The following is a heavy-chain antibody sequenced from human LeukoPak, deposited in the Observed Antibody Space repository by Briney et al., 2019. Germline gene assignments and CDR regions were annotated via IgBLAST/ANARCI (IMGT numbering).Heavy chain of an antibody. CDR2: INHSGST. Sequence: SETLSLTCAVYGGSFSGYYWSWIRQPPGKGLEWIGEINHSGSTNYNPSLKSRVTISVDTSKNQFSLKLSSVTAADTAVYYCARAPRIAAAGTRFDYWGQGTLVTVSS. D-gene: IGHD6-13*01. CDR1: GGSFSGYY. CDR3: ARAPRIAAAGTRFDY. J-gene: IGHJ4*02. V-gene: IGHV4-34*01.